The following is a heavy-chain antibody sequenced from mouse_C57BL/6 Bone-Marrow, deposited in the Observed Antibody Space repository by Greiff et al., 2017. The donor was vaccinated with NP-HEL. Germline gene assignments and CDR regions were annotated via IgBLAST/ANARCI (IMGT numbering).Heavy chain of an antibody. D-gene: IGHD2-12*01. Sequence: EVKLVESGGGLVQPGGSLKLSCAASGFTFSDYGMAWVRQAPRKGPEWVAFISNLAYSIYYADTVTGRFTISRENAKNTLYLEMSSLRAEDTAMYYCARFLYSLYAMDDWGQGTSVTVSS. V-gene: IGHV5-15*01. CDR2: ISNLAYSI. CDR3: ARFLYSLYAMDD. CDR1: GFTFSDYG. J-gene: IGHJ4*01.